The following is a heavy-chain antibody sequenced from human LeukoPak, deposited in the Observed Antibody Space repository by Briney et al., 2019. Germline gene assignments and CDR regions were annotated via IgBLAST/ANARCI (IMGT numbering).Heavy chain of an antibody. V-gene: IGHV5-51*01. CDR3: ARRRIVVVPAANLEDYYYYYYMDV. CDR2: FYPGDSDT. J-gene: IGHJ6*03. CDR1: GYSFTSYW. Sequence: PGESLKIPCKGSGYSFTSYWIGWVRQMPGKGLEWMGIFYPGDSDTRYSPSFQGQVTISADKSISTAYLQWSSLKASDTAMYYCARRRIVVVPAANLEDYYYYYYMDVWGKGTTVTVSS. D-gene: IGHD2-2*01.